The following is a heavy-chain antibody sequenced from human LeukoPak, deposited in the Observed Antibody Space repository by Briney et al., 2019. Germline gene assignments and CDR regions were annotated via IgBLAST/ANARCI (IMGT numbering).Heavy chain of an antibody. Sequence: PSETLSLTCTVSGGSISSYYWSWIRQPPGKGLEWIGYIYYSGSTIYNPSLKGRVTISVDTSKNQFSLNLISVTAADTAVYYCVRAYDYWGQGTLVTVSS. J-gene: IGHJ4*02. CDR2: IYYSGST. CDR3: VRAYDY. V-gene: IGHV4-59*12. CDR1: GGSISSYY.